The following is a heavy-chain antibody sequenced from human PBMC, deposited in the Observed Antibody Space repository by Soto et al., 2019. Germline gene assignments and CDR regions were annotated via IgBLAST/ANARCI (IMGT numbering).Heavy chain of an antibody. D-gene: IGHD3-22*01. CDR2: IWYDGSNK. J-gene: IGHJ6*02. Sequence: PGGSLKLSCAASGFSFSSYGMHWVRQAPGKGLEWVAVIWYDGSNKYYVDSVKGRFSISRDNSKNTLYLQMNSLRAEDTAVYYCARDPSNYYDSSGSPWYYYGMDVWGQGTTVTVSS. V-gene: IGHV3-33*01. CDR3: ARDPSNYYDSSGSPWYYYGMDV. CDR1: GFSFSSYG.